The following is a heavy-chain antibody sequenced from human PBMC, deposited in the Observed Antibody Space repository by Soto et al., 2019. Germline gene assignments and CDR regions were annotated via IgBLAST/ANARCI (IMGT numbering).Heavy chain of an antibody. J-gene: IGHJ4*02. Sequence: PSETLSLTCTVSGDSIGNALFFWGWLRQPPGKGLEWIGSIYYRGNTYYNPSLKSRVTISLDTSKNQFSLKLRSVTAADTAVYYCARGEPVRIAVAPIYYFHYWGQGTLVTVSS. CDR2: IYYRGNT. D-gene: IGHD6-19*01. CDR1: GDSIGNALFF. V-gene: IGHV4-39*02. CDR3: ARGEPVRIAVAPIYYFHY.